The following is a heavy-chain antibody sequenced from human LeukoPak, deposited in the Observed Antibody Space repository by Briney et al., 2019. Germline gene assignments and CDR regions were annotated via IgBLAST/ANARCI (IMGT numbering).Heavy chain of an antibody. CDR3: ARAQRFGELLLLHYYGMDV. CDR2: ISYDGSNK. V-gene: IGHV3-30*19. Sequence: GGSLRLSCAASGFTFSSYGMHWVRQAPGKGLEGVAVISYDGSNKYYADSVKGRFTISRVNSKNPLYLQMNSLRAEDTAVYYCARAQRFGELLLLHYYGMDVWGQGPTVTVSS. J-gene: IGHJ6*02. CDR1: GFTFSSYG. D-gene: IGHD3-10*01.